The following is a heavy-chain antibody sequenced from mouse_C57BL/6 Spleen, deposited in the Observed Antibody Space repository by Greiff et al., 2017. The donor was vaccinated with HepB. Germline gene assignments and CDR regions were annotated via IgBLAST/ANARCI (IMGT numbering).Heavy chain of an antibody. V-gene: IGHV5-9*01. CDR3: ARQEYGFDY. CDR2: ISGSGGNT. CDR1: GFTLSSYT. D-gene: IGHD5-1*01. J-gene: IGHJ2*01. Sequence: EVQRVESGGGLVKPGGSLKLSCAASGFTLSSYTMSWVRQTPETRLEWVATISGSGGNTYYPDSVKGRFTISRDNAKNTLYLQMSRLRSEDTALYYCARQEYGFDYWGQGTTLTGSS.